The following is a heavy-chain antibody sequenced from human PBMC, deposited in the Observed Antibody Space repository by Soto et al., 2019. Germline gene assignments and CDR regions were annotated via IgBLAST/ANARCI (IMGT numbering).Heavy chain of an antibody. CDR1: GGSISSGDYY. J-gene: IGHJ4*02. CDR2: IDYSGST. CDR3: ARGGGIAVAGIVDY. V-gene: IGHV4-30-4*01. Sequence: QVQLQESGPGLVKPSQTLSLTCTVSGGSISSGDYYWSWIRQPPGKGLEWIGYIDYSGSTYYNPSLKSRVTTSADTSKNKFSPKLSSVTAADAAVYYCARGGGIAVAGIVDYWGQGTLVTVSS. D-gene: IGHD6-19*01.